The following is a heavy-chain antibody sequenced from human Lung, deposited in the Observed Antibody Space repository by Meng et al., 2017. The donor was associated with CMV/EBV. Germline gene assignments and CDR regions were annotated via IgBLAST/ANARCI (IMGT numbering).Heavy chain of an antibody. CDR1: GYAFTTYW. Sequence: GESLKISCKTSGYAFTTYWVGWVRQKPGKGLEWMGIINPADSNTRYSPSFQGQVTISADKSTSTAYLQWSSLRASDTAMYYCVRGTLRFLEWFEGGWFDPWGQGTPVTGSS. J-gene: IGHJ5*02. CDR2: INPADSNT. CDR3: VRGTLRFLEWFEGGWFDP. V-gene: IGHV5-51*01. D-gene: IGHD3-3*01.